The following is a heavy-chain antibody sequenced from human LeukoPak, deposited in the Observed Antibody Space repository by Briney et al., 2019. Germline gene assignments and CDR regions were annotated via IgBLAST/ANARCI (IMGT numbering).Heavy chain of an antibody. D-gene: IGHD3-10*02. Sequence: GGSLRLSCAASGFTFTNAWMSWVRQAPGKVLEWIGRSKSQTDGGTTDYAAPVKGRFTISRDDSKNTVYLQMNSLKTEDTAVYYCTTLSYVGGYWGQGTLVTFST. J-gene: IGHJ4*02. CDR3: TTLSYVGGY. V-gene: IGHV3-15*01. CDR2: SKSQTDGGTT. CDR1: GFTFTNAW.